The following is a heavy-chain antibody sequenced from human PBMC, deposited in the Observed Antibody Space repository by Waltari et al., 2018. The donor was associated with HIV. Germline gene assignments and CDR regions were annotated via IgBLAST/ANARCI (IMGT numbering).Heavy chain of an antibody. D-gene: IGHD3-16*01. J-gene: IGHJ4*02. CDR1: GGSITSGGFY. Sequence: QVQLQESGPGLLKPSQTLSLTCSVSGGSITSGGFYWSWIRQLPGKGLEWIGYIYYTGTTSYNPSLSSRLLISLDTSKNEISLRLDSVTAADTAVYYCARDAGERHYVWGTNRYFDRWGQGTLVTVSS. CDR2: IYYTGTT. V-gene: IGHV4-31*03. CDR3: ARDAGERHYVWGTNRYFDR.